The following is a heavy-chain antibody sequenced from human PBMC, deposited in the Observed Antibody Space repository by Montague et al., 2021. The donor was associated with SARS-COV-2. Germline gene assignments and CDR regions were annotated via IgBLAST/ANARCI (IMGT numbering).Heavy chain of an antibody. CDR1: GGSISSSTYY. CDR3: ATQEDPSGWIPGPFDF. Sequence: SETLSLTCTVSGGSISSSTYYWAWLRQPPGKGLEWIGSLYYRGSTYSNPSLKSRVFISVDTTKKQLSLTLTSVTAADTAVYYCATQEDPSGWIPGPFDFWGQGTLVSVSS. D-gene: IGHD6-19*01. J-gene: IGHJ4*02. CDR2: LYYRGST. V-gene: IGHV4-39*01.